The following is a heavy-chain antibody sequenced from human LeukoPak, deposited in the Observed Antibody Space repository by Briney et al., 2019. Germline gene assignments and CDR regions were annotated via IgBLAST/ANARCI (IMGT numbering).Heavy chain of an antibody. CDR1: GSTFSIAR. CDR2: IKSKIDGGTT. D-gene: IGHD6-13*01. J-gene: IGHJ4*02. CDR3: TTGYGSTWYG. Sequence: KTGGSLSLSCAASGSTFSIARMNWVRQTPGKALEWVGHIKSKIDGGTTDYAEPVKSRFTISRDDSKNTVYLQMNSLKTEDTAVYYCTTGYGSTWYGWGQGTLVTVSS. V-gene: IGHV3-15*01.